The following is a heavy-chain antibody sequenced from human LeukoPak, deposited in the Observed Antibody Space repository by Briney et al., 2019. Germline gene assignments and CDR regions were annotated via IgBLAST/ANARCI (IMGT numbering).Heavy chain of an antibody. CDR3: ARRRYDFWSGYYTPFDP. CDR1: GCSFTSYW. V-gene: IGHV5-51*01. D-gene: IGHD3-3*01. Sequence: GESLKISCKGSGCSFTSYWIGWVRQMPGKGLEWMGIIYPGDSDTRYSPSFQGQVTISADKSISTAYLQWSSLKASDTAMYYCARRRYDFWSGYYTPFDPWGQGTLVTVSS. CDR2: IYPGDSDT. J-gene: IGHJ5*02.